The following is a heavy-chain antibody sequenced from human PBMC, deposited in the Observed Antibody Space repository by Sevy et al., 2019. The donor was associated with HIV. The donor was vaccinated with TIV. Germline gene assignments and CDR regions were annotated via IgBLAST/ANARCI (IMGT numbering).Heavy chain of an antibody. Sequence: GGSLRLSCAXSXXTLSNNHMHWVRQAPGKGLEWVAAMWYDGSNEYYADSVKGRFTISRDNSKNTLDLQMNSLRAEDTAVYYCARDXLALDVWGQGTTVTVSS. CDR2: MWYDGSNE. V-gene: IGHV3-33*01. CDR1: XXTLSNNH. J-gene: IGHJ6*02. CDR3: ARDXLALDV.